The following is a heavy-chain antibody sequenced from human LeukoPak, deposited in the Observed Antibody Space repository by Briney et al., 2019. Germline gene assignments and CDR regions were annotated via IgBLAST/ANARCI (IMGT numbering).Heavy chain of an antibody. CDR3: ARSGQQWLVQNNWFDP. V-gene: IGHV1-2*02. J-gene: IGHJ5*02. D-gene: IGHD6-19*01. Sequence: GASVKVSCKASGYTFTGYYMHWVRQAPGQGLEWMGWINPNSGGTNYAQKFQGRVTMTRDTSISTAYMELSRLRSEDTAVYYCARSGQQWLVQNNWFDPWGQGTLVTVSS. CDR2: INPNSGGT. CDR1: GYTFTGYY.